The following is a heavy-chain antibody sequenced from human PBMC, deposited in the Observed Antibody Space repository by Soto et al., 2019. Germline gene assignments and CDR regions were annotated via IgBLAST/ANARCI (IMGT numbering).Heavy chain of an antibody. CDR2: ISGGGGGK. CDR1: GFTFDNFA. Sequence: GGSLRLSCTTSGFTFDNFAMSWVRQAPGRGLEWVSAISGGGGGKYYADPVKGRFIISRDNSKNTVYLQLNGLRTEDTAVYYCAKDVHYDSSGGLDYWGQGTLVTVSS. V-gene: IGHV3-23*01. D-gene: IGHD3-22*01. CDR3: AKDVHYDSSGGLDY. J-gene: IGHJ4*02.